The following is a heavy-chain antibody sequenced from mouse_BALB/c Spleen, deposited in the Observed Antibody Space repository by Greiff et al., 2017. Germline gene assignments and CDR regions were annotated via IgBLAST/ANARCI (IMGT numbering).Heavy chain of an antibody. J-gene: IGHJ3*01. Sequence: QVQLQQSGAELMKPGASVKISCKATGYTFSSYWIEWVKQRPGHGLEWIGEILPGSGSTNYNEKFKGKATFTADTSSNTAYMQLSSLTSEDSAVYYCARRGSYGNYVWFAYWGRGTLVTVSA. CDR1: GYTFSSYW. CDR2: ILPGSGST. CDR3: ARRGSYGNYVWFAY. D-gene: IGHD2-1*01. V-gene: IGHV1-9*01.